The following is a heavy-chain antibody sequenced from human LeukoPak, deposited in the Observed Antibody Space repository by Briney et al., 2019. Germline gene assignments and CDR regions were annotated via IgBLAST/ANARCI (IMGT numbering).Heavy chain of an antibody. V-gene: IGHV3-21*06. D-gene: IGHD5-12*01. CDR2: SSSSSRYI. CDR1: GFTFSTYN. Sequence: GGSLRLSCVPSGFTFSTYNMNWVRQAPGGGLECVSSSSSSSRYIYYADSVKGRFTISRDNAKNSLYLQMNSLRAEDTAMYYCARGGDIPDYWGQGTLVTVSS. J-gene: IGHJ4*02. CDR3: ARGGDIPDY.